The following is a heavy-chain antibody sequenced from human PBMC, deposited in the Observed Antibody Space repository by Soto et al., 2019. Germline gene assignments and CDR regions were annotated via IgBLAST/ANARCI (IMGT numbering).Heavy chain of an antibody. V-gene: IGHV1-18*01. CDR3: ALRRLRDSMDFDY. D-gene: IGHD3-22*01. J-gene: IGHJ4*02. CDR1: GYTFTNFG. CDR2: ISAYNGNT. Sequence: GASVKVSCKTSGYTFTNFGLSWVRQAPGQGLEWMGWISAYNGNTNYAQKFQGRVTMTTDTSTSTAYMELRSLRSDDTAVYYCALRRLRDSMDFDYWGQGTLVTVSS.